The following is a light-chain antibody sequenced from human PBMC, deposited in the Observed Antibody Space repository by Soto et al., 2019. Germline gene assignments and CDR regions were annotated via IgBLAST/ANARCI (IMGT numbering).Light chain of an antibody. V-gene: IGKV3-20*01. Sequence: EIVLTQSPGTLSLSPGERATLSCRASESVNSNFLAWYQQRPGQGPRLLIYATSARATGIPDRFSGSGSGTDFALPIRRLEPEDFAVYYCQHYGSSLIFTFGPGTKVEIK. CDR3: QHYGSSLIFT. CDR2: ATS. J-gene: IGKJ3*01. CDR1: ESVNSNF.